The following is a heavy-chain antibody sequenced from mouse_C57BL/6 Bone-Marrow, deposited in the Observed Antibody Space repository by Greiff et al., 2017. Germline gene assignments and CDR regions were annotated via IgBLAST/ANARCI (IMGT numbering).Heavy chain of an antibody. J-gene: IGHJ2*01. Sequence: QVHVKQSGAELVKPGASVKMSCKASGYTFTTYPIEWMKQNHGKSLEWIGNFHPYNDDTKYNEKFKGKATLTVEKSSSTVYLELSRLTSDDSAVYYCAVLIYYYGSSYNYWGQGTTLTVSS. CDR1: GYTFTTYP. CDR3: AVLIYYYGSSYNY. V-gene: IGHV1-47*01. CDR2: FHPYNDDT. D-gene: IGHD1-1*01.